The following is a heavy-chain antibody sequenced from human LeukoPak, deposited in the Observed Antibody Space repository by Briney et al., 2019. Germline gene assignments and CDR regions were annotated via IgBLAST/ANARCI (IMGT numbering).Heavy chain of an antibody. V-gene: IGHV3-23*01. CDR1: GFTFSSYA. CDR2: ISGSGGST. CDR3: AKADRVTMIVVVIASNPINYYFDY. J-gene: IGHJ4*02. Sequence: GGSLRLSCAASGFTFSSYAMSWVRQAPGKGLEWVSAISGSGGSTYYADSVKGRFTTSRDNSKNSLYLQMNSLRAEDTAVYYCAKADRVTMIVVVIASNPINYYFDYWGQGTLVTVSS. D-gene: IGHD3-22*01.